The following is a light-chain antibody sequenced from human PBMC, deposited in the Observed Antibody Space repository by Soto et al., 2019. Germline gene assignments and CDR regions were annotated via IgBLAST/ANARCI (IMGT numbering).Light chain of an antibody. CDR1: QSVFSS. CDR2: GAA. Sequence: EIVMTQSPATLSVSPGERATLSCRASQSVFSSLAWYQQKPGQAPRLLIYGAATRATGIPARFSGSGSGTEFTLTISSLQSEDFAVYYCQRYHNWPAFGQGTKVEI. J-gene: IGKJ1*01. V-gene: IGKV3-15*01. CDR3: QRYHNWPA.